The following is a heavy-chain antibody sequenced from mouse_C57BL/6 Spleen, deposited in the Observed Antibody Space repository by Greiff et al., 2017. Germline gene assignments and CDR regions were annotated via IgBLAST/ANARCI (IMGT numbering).Heavy chain of an antibody. CDR1: GFNIKNTY. J-gene: IGHJ4*01. CDR3: ASHYGSSPYYAMDY. V-gene: IGHV14-3*01. D-gene: IGHD1-1*01. Sequence: VHVKQSVAELVRPGASVKLSCTASGFNIKNTYMHWVKQRPEQGLEWIGRIDPANGNTKYAPKFQGKATITADTSSNTAYLQLSSLTSEDTAIYYCASHYGSSPYYAMDYWGQGTSVTVSS. CDR2: IDPANGNT.